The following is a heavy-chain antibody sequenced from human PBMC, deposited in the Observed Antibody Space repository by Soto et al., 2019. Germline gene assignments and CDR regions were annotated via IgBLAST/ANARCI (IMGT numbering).Heavy chain of an antibody. D-gene: IGHD6-19*01. J-gene: IGHJ4*02. CDR3: AKDWATPVAGRFLDS. CDR1: GFNFSDYA. V-gene: IGHV3-30*18. CDR2: ISYEGSNK. Sequence: PGGSLRLSCAASGFNFSDYAMHWVRQAPGKGLEWLAIISYEGSNKYSAGSVKGRFTISRDNSKNTLYLQMNSLRPEDTDVYYCAKDWATPVAGRFLDSWGKGTPVTVSS.